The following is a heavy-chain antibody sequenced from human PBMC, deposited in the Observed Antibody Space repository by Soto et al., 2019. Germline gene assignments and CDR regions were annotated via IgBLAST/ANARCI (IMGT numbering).Heavy chain of an antibody. CDR1: GFSFSNYA. CDR2: IRSRGDRI. D-gene: IGHD1-1*01. V-gene: IGHV3-23*01. J-gene: IGHJ6*02. Sequence: GGSLRLSCAASGFSFSNYAMTLVRQAPGKGLEWVSVIRSRGDRIYYADSVQGRFTISRDNSRSMLYLQMDYLSADDTAVYYCAKQQGPGTPYYYAMDVWGQGTTVTVSS. CDR3: AKQQGPGTPYYYAMDV.